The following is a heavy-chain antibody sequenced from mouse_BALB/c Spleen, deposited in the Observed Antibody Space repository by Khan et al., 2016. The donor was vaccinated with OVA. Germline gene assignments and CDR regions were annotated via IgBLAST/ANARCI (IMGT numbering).Heavy chain of an antibody. J-gene: IGHJ4*01. V-gene: IGHV9-3-1*01. Sequence: QIQLVQSGPELKKPGETVKISCKASGYTFTNYGMNWVKQAPGKGLKWMGWINTYTGEPTYTDDFKGRFAFSLETSPSTAYLQINNLKNEDTATXFCARPPHFSYVMVYWGQGTSVTVSS. CDR3: ARPPHFSYVMVY. CDR1: GYTFTNYG. CDR2: INTYTGEP.